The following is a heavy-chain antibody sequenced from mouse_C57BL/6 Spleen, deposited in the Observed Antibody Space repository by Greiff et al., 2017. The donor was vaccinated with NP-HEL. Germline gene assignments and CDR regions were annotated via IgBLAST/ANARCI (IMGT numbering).Heavy chain of an antibody. J-gene: IGHJ4*01. CDR2: INYDGSST. V-gene: IGHV5-16*01. D-gene: IGHD2-1*01. CDR1: GFTFSDYY. Sequence: EVQLAESEGGLVQPGSSMKLSCTASGFTFSDYYMAWVRQVPEKGLEWVANINYDGSSTYYLDSLKSRFIISRDNAKNILYLQMSSLKSEDTATYYCARKANYEDYYAMDYWGQGTSVTVSS. CDR3: ARKANYEDYYAMDY.